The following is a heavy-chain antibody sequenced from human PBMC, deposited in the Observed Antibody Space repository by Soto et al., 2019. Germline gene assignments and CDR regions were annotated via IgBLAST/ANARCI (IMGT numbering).Heavy chain of an antibody. V-gene: IGHV1-46*01. CDR3: AREQSGGGGMGRELGFDY. D-gene: IGHD2-15*01. CDR1: GYTFTSYY. CDR2: INPSGGST. Sequence: QVQLVQSGAEVKKPGASVKVSCKASGYTFTSYYMHWVRQAPGQGLEWMGIINPSGGSTSYAQKFQGRVTMTRDKSTSTVYRELRSLRSEDTAVYYCAREQSGGGGMGRELGFDYWGQGTLVTVS. J-gene: IGHJ4*02.